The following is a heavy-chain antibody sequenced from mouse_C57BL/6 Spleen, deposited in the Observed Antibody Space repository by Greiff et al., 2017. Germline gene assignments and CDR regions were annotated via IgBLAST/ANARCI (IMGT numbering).Heavy chain of an antibody. J-gene: IGHJ1*03. CDR2: IYPGDGDT. CDR3: ARGTTVEGYFDV. V-gene: IGHV1-80*01. CDR1: GYAFRSYW. D-gene: IGHD1-1*01. Sequence: VQLQQSGAELVKPGASVKISCKASGYAFRSYWMNWVKQRPGKGLEWIGQIYPGDGDTNYNGKFKGKATLTADKSSSTAYMQLSSLTSEDSAVYFCARGTTVEGYFDVWGTGTTVTVSS.